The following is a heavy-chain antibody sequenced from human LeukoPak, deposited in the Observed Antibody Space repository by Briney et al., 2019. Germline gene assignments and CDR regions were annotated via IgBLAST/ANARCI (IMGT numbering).Heavy chain of an antibody. V-gene: IGHV3-73*01. CDR3: TRHYDILTGYYHYAFDI. CDR1: GFTFSGSA. Sequence: GGSLRLSCAASGFTFSGSAMHWVRQASGKGLEWVGRIRSKANSYATAYAASVKGRFTISRDDSKNTAYLQMNSLKTEDTAVYYCTRHYDILTGYYHYAFDIWGQGTMVTVSS. CDR2: IRSKANSYAT. J-gene: IGHJ3*02. D-gene: IGHD3-9*01.